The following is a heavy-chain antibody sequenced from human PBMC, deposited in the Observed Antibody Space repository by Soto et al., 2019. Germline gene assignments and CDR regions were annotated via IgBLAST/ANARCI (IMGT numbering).Heavy chain of an antibody. Sequence: ASVKVSCKASGGTFSSYAISWVRQAPGQGLEWMGGIIPIFGTANYAQKFQGRVTITADESTSTAYMELSSLRSEDTAVYYCAGVEVYSGYDLEWFDPWGQGTLVTVSS. CDR3: AGVEVYSGYDLEWFDP. D-gene: IGHD5-12*01. CDR2: IIPIFGTA. J-gene: IGHJ5*02. V-gene: IGHV1-69*13. CDR1: GGTFSSYA.